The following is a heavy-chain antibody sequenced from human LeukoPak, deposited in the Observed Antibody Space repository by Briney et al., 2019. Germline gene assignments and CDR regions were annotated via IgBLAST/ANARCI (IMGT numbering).Heavy chain of an antibody. D-gene: IGHD6-13*01. CDR2: IIPIFGTA. CDR1: GYTFTSYD. Sequence: SVKVSCKASGYTFTSYDISWVRQAPGQGLEWMGGIIPIFGTANYAQKFQGRVTITADESTSTAYMELSSLRSEDTAVYYCARSPRDSSSWYWFDPWGQGTLVTVSS. J-gene: IGHJ5*02. CDR3: ARSPRDSSSWYWFDP. V-gene: IGHV1-69*13.